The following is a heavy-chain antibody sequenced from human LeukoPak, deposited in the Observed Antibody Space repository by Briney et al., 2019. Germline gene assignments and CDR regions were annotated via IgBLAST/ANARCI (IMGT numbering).Heavy chain of an antibody. J-gene: IGHJ4*02. Sequence: RGALRLSCAVSGFSYSSYAMSWVRQAPGKGLEGVSTISGSGDTYYVDSVKGRFTISRDNSKNTLYLQMNSLRADDTAVYYCAKEGGYNYGYLDSWGQGTLVTVSS. CDR3: AKEGGYNYGYLDS. CDR2: ISGSGDT. V-gene: IGHV3-23*01. D-gene: IGHD5-18*01. CDR1: GFSYSSYA.